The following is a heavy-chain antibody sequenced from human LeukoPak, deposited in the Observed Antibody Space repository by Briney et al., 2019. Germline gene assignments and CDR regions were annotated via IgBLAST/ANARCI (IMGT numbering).Heavy chain of an antibody. CDR1: GFTFSNYA. V-gene: IGHV3-23*01. D-gene: IGHD1-26*01. Sequence: GGSLRLSCAASGFTFSNYAMTWVRQAPGKGLEWVSGFSGSGSSTYYAGSVKGRFTLSRDYPKNTLYLQMNSLRAEDTAVYFCAKYSGSYYYPPNWDSWGQGTLVTVSS. CDR3: AKYSGSYYYPPNWDS. CDR2: FSGSGSST. J-gene: IGHJ4*02.